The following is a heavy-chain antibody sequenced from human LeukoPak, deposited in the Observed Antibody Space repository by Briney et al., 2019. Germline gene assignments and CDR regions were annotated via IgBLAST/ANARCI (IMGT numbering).Heavy chain of an antibody. J-gene: IGHJ6*02. D-gene: IGHD6-19*01. Sequence: ASVKVSCKASGYPLTGYYMHWVRQAPGQGLEWKGWIDPNSGGTTSAQRFQGRVTMTRDTSVSTAYMELSRLRSDDTAVYYCARDHSPIAVAGNGAMDVWGQGTTVTVSS. V-gene: IGHV1-2*02. CDR3: ARDHSPIAVAGNGAMDV. CDR1: GYPLTGYY. CDR2: IDPNSGGT.